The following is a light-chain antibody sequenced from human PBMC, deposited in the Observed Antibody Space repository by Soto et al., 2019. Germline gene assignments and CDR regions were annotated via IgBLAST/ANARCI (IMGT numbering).Light chain of an antibody. CDR1: QDISNY. Sequence: DIQMTQSPSSLSASVGDRVTITCQASQDISNYLNWYQHKPGKAPKILIYDASTLETGVPSRFSGSGSGTDFTFTIRSLQPEDIATYYCLQFHNLPTFGGGTKVDIK. J-gene: IGKJ4*01. CDR3: LQFHNLPT. V-gene: IGKV1-33*01. CDR2: DAS.